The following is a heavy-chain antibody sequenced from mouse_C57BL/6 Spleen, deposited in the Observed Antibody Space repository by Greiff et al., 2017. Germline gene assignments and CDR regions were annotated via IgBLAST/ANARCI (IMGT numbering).Heavy chain of an antibody. CDR2: IEPNSGGT. J-gene: IGHJ4*01. CDR3: SRADILRDYAMDY. Sequence: VQLQQPGAELVKPGASVKLSCKASGYTFTSYWMHWVKQRPGRGLEWIGRIEPNSGGTKYTEKFKSKATLTVDKPSSTAYMQLSSLTSEDSAVYYCSRADILRDYAMDYWGQGTSVTVSS. CDR1: GYTFTSYW. V-gene: IGHV1-72*01. D-gene: IGHD1-1*01.